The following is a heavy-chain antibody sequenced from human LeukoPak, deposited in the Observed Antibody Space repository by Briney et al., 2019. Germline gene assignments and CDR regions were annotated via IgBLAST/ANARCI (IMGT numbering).Heavy chain of an antibody. CDR2: IYSGGST. CDR3: ARDYSAMVQPDY. V-gene: IGHV3-53*01. CDR1: GFTVSSNY. Sequence: GGSLRLSCAASGFTVSSNYMSWVRQAPGKGLEWVSVIYSGGSTYYADSVKGRFTISRDNSKNTLYLQMNSLRAEDTAVYYCARDYSAMVQPDYWGQGTLVTVSS. J-gene: IGHJ4*02. D-gene: IGHD5-18*01.